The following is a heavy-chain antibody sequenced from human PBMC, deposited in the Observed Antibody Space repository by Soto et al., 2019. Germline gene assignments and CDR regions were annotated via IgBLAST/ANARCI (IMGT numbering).Heavy chain of an antibody. V-gene: IGHV1-18*01. Sequence: QVQLVQSRAEVKKPGASVKVSCQASGYTFTRNGINWVRQAPGQGLEWMGWISPYNGDTYYAQKFQGRVTMTTDTSTSTAYRELRGLRYDDRPVYYGGRKSASLYGRAVWGKGTTVPVPS. CDR1: GYTFTRNG. D-gene: IGHD6-6*01. J-gene: IGHJ6*04. CDR3: GRKSASLYGRAV. CDR2: ISPYNGDT.